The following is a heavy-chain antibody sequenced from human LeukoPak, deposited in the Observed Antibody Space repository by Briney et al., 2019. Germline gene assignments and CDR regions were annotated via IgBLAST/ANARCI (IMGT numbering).Heavy chain of an antibody. Sequence: GGSLRLSCAASGLTFSIYAMSWVRQAPGKGLEWVSAISSSGDSSYYADSVKGRFTISRDNFKSTLYLQMNSLRAEDTALYYCAKSPLDCSSTTCPDYWGQGTLVTVSS. J-gene: IGHJ4*02. V-gene: IGHV3-23*01. D-gene: IGHD2-2*01. CDR1: GLTFSIYA. CDR3: AKSPLDCSSTTCPDY. CDR2: ISSSGDSS.